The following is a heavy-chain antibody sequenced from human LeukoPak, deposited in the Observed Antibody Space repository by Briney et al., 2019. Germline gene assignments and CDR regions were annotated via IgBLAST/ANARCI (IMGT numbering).Heavy chain of an antibody. CDR3: ARTGAPRGGYYNGMDV. CDR2: ISTTTGHP. CDR1: GGTFSSYA. V-gene: IGHV7-4-1*02. Sequence: ASVKVSCKASGGTFSSYAISWVRQAPGQGLEWMGWISTTTGHPAYAQGFTGRFVFSLDTSISTAYLQISSLKTEDTAVYYCARTGAPRGGYYNGMDVWGQGTTITVSS. D-gene: IGHD3-10*01. J-gene: IGHJ6*02.